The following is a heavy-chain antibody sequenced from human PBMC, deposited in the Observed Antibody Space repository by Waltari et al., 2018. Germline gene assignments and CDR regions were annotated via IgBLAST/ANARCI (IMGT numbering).Heavy chain of an antibody. Sequence: EVQLLKSGGDLVQTGGSLRRDCAASGISFSNYALSWVRQPPGKGLEWVSGISRSGDTPYYADSVKGRFTISRDKSKKTVHLQLNSLRPEDTALYYCAKDLGCSGGSCPFDTWGQGTLVTVSS. CDR1: GISFSNYA. J-gene: IGHJ5*02. V-gene: IGHV3-23*01. CDR3: AKDLGCSGGSCPFDT. CDR2: ISRSGDTP. D-gene: IGHD2-15*01.